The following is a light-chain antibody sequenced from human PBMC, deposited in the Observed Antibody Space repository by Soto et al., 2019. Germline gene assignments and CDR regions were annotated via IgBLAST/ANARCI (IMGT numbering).Light chain of an antibody. CDR3: QQGYTTPGS. CDR1: QSISTH. J-gene: IGKJ1*01. CDR2: AAT. Sequence: DIQMTQSPSSLSASVGDRVTIACRASQSISTHLNWYQQKPGNAPKLLIYAATSLRSGVPGRFSGGRSGTDFTLTISSLEPEDFATYFCQQGYTTPGSFGQGTKVEIK. V-gene: IGKV1-39*01.